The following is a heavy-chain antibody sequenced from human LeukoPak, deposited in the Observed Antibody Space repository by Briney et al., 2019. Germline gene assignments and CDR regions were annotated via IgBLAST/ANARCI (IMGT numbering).Heavy chain of an antibody. J-gene: IGHJ6*03. CDR2: ISSSSSYI. CDR3: ARAYSGSYGLGYYYMDV. Sequence: GGSLRLSCAASGFTFSSYSMNWVRQAPGKGLEWVSSISSSSSYIYYADSVKGRFTISRDNAKNSLYLQVNSLRAEDTAVYYCARAYSGSYGLGYYYMDVWGKGTTVTVPS. V-gene: IGHV3-21*01. D-gene: IGHD1-26*01. CDR1: GFTFSSYS.